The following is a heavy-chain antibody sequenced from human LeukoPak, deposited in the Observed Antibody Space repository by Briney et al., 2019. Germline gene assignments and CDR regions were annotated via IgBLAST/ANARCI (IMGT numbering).Heavy chain of an antibody. D-gene: IGHD2-2*01. V-gene: IGHV1-2*02. CDR3: ARDGDYLLLSARYYMDV. CDR1: GYTFTAYY. J-gene: IGHJ6*03. Sequence: GASLKVSCKASGYTFTAYYMHWVRQAPGQGLDWMGWINPQSGDTKFARKFQGRVTMTRDTSISTAYMELTSLRSDDTAVYYCARDGDYLLLSARYYMDVWGKGTTLTISS. CDR2: INPQSGDT.